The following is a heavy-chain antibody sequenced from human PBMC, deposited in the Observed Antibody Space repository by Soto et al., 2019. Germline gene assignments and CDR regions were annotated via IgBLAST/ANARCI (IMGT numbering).Heavy chain of an antibody. CDR1: GYTFTNND. CDR2: MNPGSGDT. J-gene: IGHJ5*02. Sequence: ASVKVSCKASGYTFTNNDVTWVRQATGQGLEWMGWMNPGSGDTGYAQKFQGRVTMTRNISIATAYMELSSLRSEDTAIYYCARMASFGSLNWFDPWGQGTLVTAPQ. V-gene: IGHV1-8*01. CDR3: ARMASFGSLNWFDP. D-gene: IGHD5-18*01.